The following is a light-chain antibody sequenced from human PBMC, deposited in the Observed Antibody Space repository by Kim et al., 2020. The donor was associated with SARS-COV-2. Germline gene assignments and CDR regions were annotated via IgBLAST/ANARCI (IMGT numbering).Light chain of an antibody. V-gene: IGKV1-5*03. J-gene: IGKJ2*01. Sequence: ASVGDRVTMTCWASQSISTWLAWYQQKPGKAPRLLIYKASTLESGVPSRFSGIGSRTEFTLTITSLQPDDSATYYCQQYNTYSPITFGQGTKLEI. CDR3: QQYNTYSPIT. CDR2: KAS. CDR1: QSISTW.